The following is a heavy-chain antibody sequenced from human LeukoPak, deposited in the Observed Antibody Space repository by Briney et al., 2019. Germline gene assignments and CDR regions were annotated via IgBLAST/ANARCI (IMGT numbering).Heavy chain of an antibody. CDR2: IKQDGSEK. D-gene: IGHD2-2*01. CDR1: GFSLSSYW. Sequence: RGSLSLACAASGFSLSSYWMTWVRQAPGKGLEWVGKIKQDGSEKNYVDSVKGRFTISRDNAKNSLYMQMNSLRAEDTAVYYCTRAVPPTRGPDYWGQGTLVTVSS. J-gene: IGHJ4*02. CDR3: TRAVPPTRGPDY. V-gene: IGHV3-7*01.